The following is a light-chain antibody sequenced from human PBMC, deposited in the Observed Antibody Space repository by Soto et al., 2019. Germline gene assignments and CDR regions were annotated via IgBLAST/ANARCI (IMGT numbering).Light chain of an antibody. J-gene: IGKJ1*01. CDR3: QQYGRT. V-gene: IGKV3-20*01. CDR2: GAS. CDR1: QSVNSSY. Sequence: EIVLTQSPGTLSLSPGERATLSCRASQSVNSSYLAWYQQKPGQAPRLLIYGASSRATGIPDRFSGSGSGTDFTLTISRLEPEDFAVYYCQQYGRTFGQGTKVEIK.